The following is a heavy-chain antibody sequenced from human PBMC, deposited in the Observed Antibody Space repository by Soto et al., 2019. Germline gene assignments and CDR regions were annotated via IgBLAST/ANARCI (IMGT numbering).Heavy chain of an antibody. CDR3: ARDPRKTIVFGGVMRAVCLGS. Sequence: PRRPLTLSCASSGFNFGSSSMHCVRQAPGKGLEWVASISSSNKYIYYAVSTKGRFTTSRDNVKYSLYLQMHSMRGEYPGVCDCARDPRKTIVFGGVMRAVCLGSWGQGTPATVSS. CDR2: ISSSNKYI. D-gene: IGHD3-16*01. J-gene: IGHJ4*02. V-gene: IGHV3-21*01. CDR1: GFNFGSSS.